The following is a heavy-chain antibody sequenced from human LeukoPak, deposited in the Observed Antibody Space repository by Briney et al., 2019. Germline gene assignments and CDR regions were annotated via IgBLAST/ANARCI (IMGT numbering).Heavy chain of an antibody. CDR3: ALTDYYYYYMDV. Sequence: GGSLRLSCAASGFTVSSNYVSWVRQAPAKGREWVSVIYSGGNIYYSDYVKGRFTIYSDNAKNSLYLQMTSLRAEDTAVYYCALTDYYYYYMDVWGKGTTVTVSS. V-gene: IGHV3-53*01. CDR1: GFTVSSNY. D-gene: IGHD1-20*01. CDR2: IYSGGNI. J-gene: IGHJ6*03.